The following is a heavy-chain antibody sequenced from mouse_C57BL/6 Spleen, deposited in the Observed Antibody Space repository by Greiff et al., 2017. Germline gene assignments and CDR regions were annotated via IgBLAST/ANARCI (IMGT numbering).Heavy chain of an antibody. CDR1: GYTFTSYW. Sequence: QVQLQQPGAELVKPGASVKLSCKASGYTFTSYWMHWVKQRPGRGLEWIGRIDPNSGGIKYNEKFKSKATLTVDKPSSTAYMQLRSLTSEDSAVYYCARGDSSGPFYAMDYWGQGTSVTVSS. J-gene: IGHJ4*01. V-gene: IGHV1-72*01. CDR3: ARGDSSGPFYAMDY. CDR2: IDPNSGGI. D-gene: IGHD3-2*02.